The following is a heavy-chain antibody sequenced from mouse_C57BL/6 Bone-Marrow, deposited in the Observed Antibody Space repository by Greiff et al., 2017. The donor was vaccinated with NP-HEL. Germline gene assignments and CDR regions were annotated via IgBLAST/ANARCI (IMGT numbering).Heavy chain of an antibody. CDR2: ISSGGSYT. D-gene: IGHD1-1*01. CDR1: GFTFSSYG. J-gene: IGHJ4*01. Sequence: EVMLVESGGDLVKPGGSLKLSCAASGFTFSSYGMSWVRQTPDKRLEWVATISSGGSYTYYPDSVKGRFTISRDNAKNTLYLQMSSLKSEDTAMYYCARLGITTVVATDYYAMDYWGQGTSVTVSS. V-gene: IGHV5-6*01. CDR3: ARLGITTVVATDYYAMDY.